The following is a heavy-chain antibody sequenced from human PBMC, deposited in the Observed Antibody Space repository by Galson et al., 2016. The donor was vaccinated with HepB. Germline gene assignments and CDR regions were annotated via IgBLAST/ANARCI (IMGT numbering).Heavy chain of an antibody. D-gene: IGHD2-15*01. J-gene: IGHJ4*02. CDR3: ARDGRYCSGGSCYSDN. CDR2: INNDGSTT. V-gene: IGHV3-21*01. CDR1: GFTFRNYA. Sequence: SLRLSCAASGFTFRNYAINWVRQAPGRGLEWLSTINNDGSTTHYADSVRGRFTISRDNAKNSLYLQMNSLRAEDTAVYYCARDGRYCSGGSCYSDNWGQGTLVTVSS.